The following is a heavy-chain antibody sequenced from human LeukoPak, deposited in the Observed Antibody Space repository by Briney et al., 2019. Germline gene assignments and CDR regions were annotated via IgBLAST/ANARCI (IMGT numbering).Heavy chain of an antibody. D-gene: IGHD2/OR15-2a*01. Sequence: ASVKVSCKSSGFTFTDYYIHWVRQAPGQVLEWVGYIGPHSSATSSPQEFQGRVTMTRDTSMSTAYMELTRLTSDDTAVYYCAREGNGLLSKDFDYWGQGTLVTVSS. CDR3: AREGNGLLSKDFDY. CDR1: GFTFTDYY. J-gene: IGHJ4*02. CDR2: IGPHSSAT. V-gene: IGHV1-2*02.